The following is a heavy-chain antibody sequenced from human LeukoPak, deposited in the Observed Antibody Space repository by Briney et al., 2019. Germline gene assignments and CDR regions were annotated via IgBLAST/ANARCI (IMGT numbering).Heavy chain of an antibody. Sequence: TGGSLRLSCAVSGFTVSNNYMSWVRQAPGKGLEWVSVIYSGGSTYYADSVRGRFTISRDDSRNTLYLQMNSLTAEDTAIYYCARGPPLYGGYSDFWGQGTLVTVSS. CDR1: GFTVSNNY. J-gene: IGHJ4*02. CDR2: IYSGGST. CDR3: ARGPPLYGGYSDF. D-gene: IGHD4/OR15-4a*01. V-gene: IGHV3-53*01.